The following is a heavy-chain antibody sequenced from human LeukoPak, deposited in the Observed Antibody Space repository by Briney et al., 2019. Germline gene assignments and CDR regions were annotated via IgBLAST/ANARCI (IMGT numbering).Heavy chain of an antibody. J-gene: IGHJ6*02. Sequence: GRSLRLSCAPSGFTFSSYSMNWVRQAPGKGLEWVSSISSSSSYIYYADSVKGRFTISRDNAKNSLYLQMNSLRAEDTAVYYCAREDGTVLDVWGQGTTVTVSS. D-gene: IGHD3-10*01. CDR1: GFTFSSYS. CDR2: ISSSSSYI. CDR3: AREDGTVLDV. V-gene: IGHV3-21*01.